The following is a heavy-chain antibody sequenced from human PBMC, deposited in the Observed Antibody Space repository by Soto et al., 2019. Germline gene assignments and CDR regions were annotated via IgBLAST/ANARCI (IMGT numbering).Heavy chain of an antibody. CDR3: ARDRLGATGDY. D-gene: IGHD1-26*01. V-gene: IGHV1-18*01. Sequence: ASVKVSCKASGYTFTSYGISWVRQAPGQGLEWMGWISAYNTNTNYAQKLQGRVTMTTDTSTSTSYMELRSLRSDDTAVYFCARDRLGATGDYWGQGTLVTVSS. J-gene: IGHJ4*02. CDR2: ISAYNTNT. CDR1: GYTFTSYG.